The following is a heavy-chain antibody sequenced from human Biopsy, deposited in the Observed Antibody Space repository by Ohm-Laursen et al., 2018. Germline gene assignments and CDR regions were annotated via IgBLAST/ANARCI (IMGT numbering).Heavy chain of an antibody. Sequence: SVKVSCKAPGGTFSNYGVNWVRQAPGQGLEWLGGNIPILGTGNYAQKFQDRVMVAADTSTSTATMELRSLRSDDTAVYYCATKLTGYFHHWGQGTLVIVSS. J-gene: IGHJ1*01. CDR3: ATKLTGYFHH. V-gene: IGHV1-69*06. D-gene: IGHD3-9*01. CDR2: NIPILGTG. CDR1: GGTFSNYG.